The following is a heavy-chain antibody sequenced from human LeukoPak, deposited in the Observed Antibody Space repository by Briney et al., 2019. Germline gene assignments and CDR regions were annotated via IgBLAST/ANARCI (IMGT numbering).Heavy chain of an antibody. D-gene: IGHD2-2*01. CDR3: ARVLPVASRDY. CDR1: GFTFSTYW. J-gene: IGHJ4*02. Sequence: PGGSLRLSCAASGFTFSTYWMSWVRQAPGKGLEWVANIKQDGSDKFYVDSVKGRFTISRDNAKISMYLQMNSLRAEDTAIYYCARVLPVASRDYWGQGTLVTVSS. V-gene: IGHV3-7*01. CDR2: IKQDGSDK.